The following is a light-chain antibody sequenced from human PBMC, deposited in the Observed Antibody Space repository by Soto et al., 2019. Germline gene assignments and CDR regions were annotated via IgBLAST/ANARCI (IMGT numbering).Light chain of an antibody. CDR3: QQRSNWPPVIT. Sequence: EIVLTQSPATLSLSPGERATHSCRASQTFSSHLAWYQQKPGQAPRLLIYDASKRATGIPARFSGRGSGTDFTLTISRLEPEDFAVYYCQQRSNWPPVITFGQGTRLEIK. CDR2: DAS. CDR1: QTFSSH. V-gene: IGKV3-11*01. J-gene: IGKJ5*01.